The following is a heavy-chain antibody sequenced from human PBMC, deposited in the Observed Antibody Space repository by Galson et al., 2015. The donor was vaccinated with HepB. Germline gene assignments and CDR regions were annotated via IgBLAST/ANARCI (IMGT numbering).Heavy chain of an antibody. CDR1: GFSLSTSGMC. CDR2: IDWDDDK. D-gene: IGHD3-10*01. J-gene: IGHJ4*02. Sequence: PALVKPTQTLTLTCTFSGFSLSTSGMCVSWIRQPPGKALEWLARIDWDDDKYYSTSLKTRLTISKDTSKNQVVLTMTNMDPVDTATYYCARIRFGEVPFDYRGQGTLVTVSS. CDR3: ARIRFGEVPFDY. V-gene: IGHV2-70*11.